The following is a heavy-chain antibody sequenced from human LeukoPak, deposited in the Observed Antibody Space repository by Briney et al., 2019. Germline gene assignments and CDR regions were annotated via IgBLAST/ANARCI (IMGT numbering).Heavy chain of an antibody. CDR2: ISGSGGST. J-gene: IGHJ4*02. CDR1: GFTFSTYA. D-gene: IGHD1-1*01. Sequence: PGGSLRLSCVASGFTFSTYAMTWVRQAPGKGLEWVSGISGSGGSTYYADPVKGRFTISRDNSKNTLYLQMNNLRAEDTALYFCAKGYWNPGYWGQGTLVTVSS. V-gene: IGHV3-23*01. CDR3: AKGYWNPGY.